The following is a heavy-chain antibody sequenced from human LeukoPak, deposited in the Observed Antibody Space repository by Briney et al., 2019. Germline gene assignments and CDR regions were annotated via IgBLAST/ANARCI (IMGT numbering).Heavy chain of an antibody. V-gene: IGHV4-30-2*01. Sequence: SETLSLTCTVSGGSISSGGYYWSWIRQPPGKGLEWIGYTYHSGSTYYNPFLKSRVTISVDTSKNQFSLRLSSVTAADTAVYYCARDQDFLTGYPFDHWGQGTLVTVSS. J-gene: IGHJ4*02. CDR3: ARDQDFLTGYPFDH. D-gene: IGHD3-9*01. CDR2: TYHSGST. CDR1: GGSISSGGYY.